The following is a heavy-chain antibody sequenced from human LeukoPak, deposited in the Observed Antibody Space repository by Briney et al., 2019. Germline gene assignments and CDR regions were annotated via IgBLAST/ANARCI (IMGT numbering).Heavy chain of an antibody. CDR1: GFTLSNYD. D-gene: IGHD5-24*01. CDR3: ARGARTIHLGDDY. V-gene: IGHV3-30*03. Sequence: PGGSLRLSCAASGFTLSNYDIHWVRQAPGKGPEWVALISYDGGSKYYADSVKGRFTISRDNSKNTLYLQMNSLRAEDTAVYYCARGARTIHLGDDYWGQGTLVTVSS. J-gene: IGHJ4*02. CDR2: ISYDGGSK.